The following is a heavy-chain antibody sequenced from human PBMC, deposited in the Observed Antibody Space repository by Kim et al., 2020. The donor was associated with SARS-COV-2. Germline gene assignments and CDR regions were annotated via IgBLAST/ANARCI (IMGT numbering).Heavy chain of an antibody. Sequence: SVKVSCKASGGTFSSYAISWVRQAPGQGLEWMGGIIPIFGTANYAQKFQGRVTITADESTSTAYMELSSLRSEDTAVYYCARDQGDTAMVTNWFDPWGQGTLVTVSS. CDR2: IIPIFGTA. CDR1: GGTFSSYA. CDR3: ARDQGDTAMVTNWFDP. V-gene: IGHV1-69*13. D-gene: IGHD5-18*01. J-gene: IGHJ5*02.